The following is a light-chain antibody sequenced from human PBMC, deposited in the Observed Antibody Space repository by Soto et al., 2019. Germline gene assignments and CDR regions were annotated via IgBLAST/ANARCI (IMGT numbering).Light chain of an antibody. CDR1: SSDVGGYNY. J-gene: IGLJ3*02. CDR3: SSYTSTNSWV. Sequence: QSALTQSASASGSPGQSITISCTGTSSDVGGYNYVSWYQQHPGKAPKLIIYDVSNRPSGVSTRFSGSKSGNTASLTISGLQAEDEADYSCSSYTSTNSWVFGGGTKVTVL. V-gene: IGLV2-14*01. CDR2: DVS.